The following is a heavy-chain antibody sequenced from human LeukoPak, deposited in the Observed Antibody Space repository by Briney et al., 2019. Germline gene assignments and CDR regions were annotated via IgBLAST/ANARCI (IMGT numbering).Heavy chain of an antibody. J-gene: IGHJ5*02. CDR3: ARDGPGSYRFDP. D-gene: IGHD3-10*01. V-gene: IGHV1-69*04. CDR1: GGTFSSYA. Sequence: SVKVSCKASGGTFSSYAISWVRQAPGQGLEWMGRTIPILGIANYAQKFQDRVTITADKSTSTAYMELSSLRSEDTAVYYCARDGPGSYRFDPWGQGTLVTVSS. CDR2: TIPILGIA.